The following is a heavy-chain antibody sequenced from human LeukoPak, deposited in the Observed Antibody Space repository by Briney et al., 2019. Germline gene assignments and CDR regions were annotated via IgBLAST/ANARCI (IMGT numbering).Heavy chain of an antibody. Sequence: SETLSLTCAVYGGSFSGYYWSWIRQPPGKGLEWIGEINHSGSTNYNPSLKSRVTISVDTSKNQFSLKLSSVTAADTAVYHCARGRRITMIVVVFGDYFDYWGQGTLVTVSS. CDR3: ARGRRITMIVVVFGDYFDY. V-gene: IGHV4-34*01. D-gene: IGHD3-22*01. J-gene: IGHJ4*02. CDR2: INHSGST. CDR1: GGSFSGYY.